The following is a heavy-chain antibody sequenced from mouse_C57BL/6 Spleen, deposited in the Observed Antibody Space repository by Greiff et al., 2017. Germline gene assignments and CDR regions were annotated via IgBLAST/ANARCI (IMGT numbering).Heavy chain of an antibody. V-gene: IGHV1-52*01. CDR3: ARSTMVTTGVGFDY. CDR1: GYTFTSYW. CDR2: IDPSDSET. J-gene: IGHJ2*01. Sequence: VQLQQPGAELVRPGSSVKLSCKASGYTFTSYWMHWVKQRPIQGLEWIGNIDPSDSETHYNQKFKDKATLTVDKSSSTAYMQLSSLTSEDSAVYYCARSTMVTTGVGFDYWGQGTTLTVSS. D-gene: IGHD2-2*01.